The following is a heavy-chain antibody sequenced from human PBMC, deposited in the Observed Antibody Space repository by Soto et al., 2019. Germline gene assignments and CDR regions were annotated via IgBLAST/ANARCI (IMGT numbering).Heavy chain of an antibody. Sequence: GGSLRLSCAASGFTFSSFVMNWVRQAPGKGLEWVSTVSPGGDVSHYTDSVKGRFTISRDNSRRTLHLQMDSLRAEDAAVYFCAKATYYDILTGYPLHYYYGMDVWGQGTTVTVSS. D-gene: IGHD3-9*01. CDR2: VSPGGDVS. CDR3: AKATYYDILTGYPLHYYYGMDV. CDR1: GFTFSSFV. J-gene: IGHJ6*02. V-gene: IGHV3-23*01.